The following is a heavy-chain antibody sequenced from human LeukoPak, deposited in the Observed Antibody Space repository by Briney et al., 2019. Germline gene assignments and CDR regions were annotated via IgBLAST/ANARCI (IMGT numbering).Heavy chain of an antibody. Sequence: GGSLRLSCAASVFTFSSYSMNWVRQAPGQGLEWVSYISSSSSTIYYADSVKGLFTLSRDNAKKSLYLQMNSLRDQDTAVYYCSTNPSVEWLLHYFVYWGQRTLVTVS. CDR1: VFTFSSYS. J-gene: IGHJ4*02. V-gene: IGHV3-48*02. CDR2: ISSSSSTI. D-gene: IGHD3-3*01. CDR3: STNPSVEWLLHYFVY.